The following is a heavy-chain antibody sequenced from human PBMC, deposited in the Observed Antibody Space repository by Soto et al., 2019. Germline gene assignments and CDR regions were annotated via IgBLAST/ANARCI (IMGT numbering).Heavy chain of an antibody. Sequence: EVQLVESGGGLVQPGGSLRLSCAASGFTFSSYSMNWVRQAPGKGLEWVSYISSSGSTIYYADSVRGRFTISRDNAKNSLYQQMNSLRDEDTAVYYCARGDNSGHLFHSWGQGTLVTVSS. CDR1: GFTFSSYS. CDR2: ISSSGSTI. J-gene: IGHJ4*02. V-gene: IGHV3-48*02. CDR3: ARGDNSGHLFHS. D-gene: IGHD3-22*01.